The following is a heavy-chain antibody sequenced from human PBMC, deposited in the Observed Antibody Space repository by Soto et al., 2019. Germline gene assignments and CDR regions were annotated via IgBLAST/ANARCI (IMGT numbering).Heavy chain of an antibody. D-gene: IGHD3-10*01. V-gene: IGHV4-30-2*01. CDR2: IYHSGST. CDR1: GGSISSGGYS. CDR3: ARLLWSRGDWFDP. J-gene: IGHJ5*02. Sequence: SETLSLTCAVSGGSISSGGYSWSWIRQPPGKGLELIVYIYHSGSTYYNPSLKSRVTISVDTSKNQFSLKLSSVTAADTAVYYCARLLWSRGDWFDPWGQGTLVTVS.